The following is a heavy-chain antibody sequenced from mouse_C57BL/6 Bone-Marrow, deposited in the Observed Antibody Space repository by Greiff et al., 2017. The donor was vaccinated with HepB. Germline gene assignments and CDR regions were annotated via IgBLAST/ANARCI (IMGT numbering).Heavy chain of an antibody. D-gene: IGHD2-4*01. J-gene: IGHJ1*03. CDR2: IDPETGGT. Sequence: VQGVESGAELVRPGASVTLSCKASGYTFTDYEMHWVKQTPVHGLEWIGAIDPETGGTAYNQKFKGKAILTADKSSSTAYMELRSLTSEDSAVYFCARNDYHWYFDVWGTGTTVTVSS. CDR3: ARNDYHWYFDV. V-gene: IGHV1-15*01. CDR1: GYTFTDYE.